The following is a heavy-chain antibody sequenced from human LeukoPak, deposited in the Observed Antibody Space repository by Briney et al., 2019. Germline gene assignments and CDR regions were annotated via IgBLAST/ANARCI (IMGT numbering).Heavy chain of an antibody. V-gene: IGHV4-39*01. D-gene: IGHD3-22*01. J-gene: IGHJ1*01. CDR3: ARRRYYDGSGYLV. CDR1: GDSVSRSDSY. Sequence: KPSETLSLTCSVSGDSVSRSDSYWDWIRQPPGKGLEWIGTIYFSGRTYYSPSLKSRVTMSVDPSNNQFSLNLRSVTAADTAVYYCARRRYYDGSGYLVWGQGALLSVSS. CDR2: IYFSGRT.